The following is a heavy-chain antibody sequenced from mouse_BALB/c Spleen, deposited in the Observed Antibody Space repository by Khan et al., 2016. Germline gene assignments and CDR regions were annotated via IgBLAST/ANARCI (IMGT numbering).Heavy chain of an antibody. D-gene: IGHD1-3*01. V-gene: IGHV9-3*02. CDR2: ININTGEP. J-gene: IGHJ2*01. CDR1: GYIFRNYG. Sequence: QIQLVQSGPELKKPGETVNISCKSSGYIFRNYGMNWVKQAPGKGLKWMGWININTGEPTYAEEFKGRFVFSLESSASTAHLQINNLKNEDTDTYFCARGGYNYLFDYWGQGTTLTVSS. CDR3: ARGGYNYLFDY.